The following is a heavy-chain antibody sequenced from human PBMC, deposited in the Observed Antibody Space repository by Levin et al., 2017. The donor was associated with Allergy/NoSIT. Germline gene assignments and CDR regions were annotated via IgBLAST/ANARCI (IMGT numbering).Heavy chain of an antibody. V-gene: IGHV3-30*18. Sequence: GGSLRLSCAASGFTFSDYGMHWVRQAPGKGLEWLAVVSYDGHTKFYSDSVRGRFTVSRDNSKNTLDLQMSSLRGDDTGCYICGKILDYTFDVDIWGQGTMVNVSS. CDR3: GKILDYTFDVDI. J-gene: IGHJ3*02. CDR2: VSYDGHTK. CDR1: GFTFSDYG. D-gene: IGHD2/OR15-2a*01.